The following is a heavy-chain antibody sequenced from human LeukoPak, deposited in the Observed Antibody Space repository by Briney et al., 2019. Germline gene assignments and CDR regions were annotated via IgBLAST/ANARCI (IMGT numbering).Heavy chain of an antibody. CDR3: ARASGYSNYGP. Sequence: GGSLRLSCAASGFILSAYGMHWVRQAPGKGLVWVSRINSDGSSTGYADSVKGRFTISRDNAKNTLYLQMNSLRAEDTAVYYCARASGYSNYGPWGQGALVTVSS. V-gene: IGHV3-74*01. CDR2: INSDGSST. CDR1: GFILSAYG. J-gene: IGHJ5*02. D-gene: IGHD4-11*01.